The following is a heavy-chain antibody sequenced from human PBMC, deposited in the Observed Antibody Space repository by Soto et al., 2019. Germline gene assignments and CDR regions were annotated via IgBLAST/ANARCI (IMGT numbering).Heavy chain of an antibody. CDR2: IYYSGST. J-gene: IGHJ5*02. Sequence: SETLSLTCTVSGGSIISYYWSWIRQPPWKGLEWIGYIYYSGSTNYNPSLKSRVTISVDTSKNQFSLKLSSVTAADTAVYYCARRSSIAGKNWFDPWGQGTLVTVSS. CDR1: GGSIISYY. CDR3: ARRSSIAGKNWFDP. D-gene: IGHD6-6*01. V-gene: IGHV4-59*08.